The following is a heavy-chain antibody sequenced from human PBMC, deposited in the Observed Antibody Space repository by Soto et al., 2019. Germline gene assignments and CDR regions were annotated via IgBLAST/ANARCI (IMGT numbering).Heavy chain of an antibody. CDR2: IFYSGSTTY. J-gene: IGHJ4*02. CDR1: GGSISGHY. Sequence: SETLSLTCSVSGGSISGHYWIWIRQPPGEGMEWIGYIFYSGSTTYNNNPSLKSRVSISVDTSKNQFYLSLSSVTAADTAVYYCARVGSSGWSPDYWGQGTLVTVSS. D-gene: IGHD6-19*01. CDR3: ARVGSSGWSPDY. V-gene: IGHV4-59*11.